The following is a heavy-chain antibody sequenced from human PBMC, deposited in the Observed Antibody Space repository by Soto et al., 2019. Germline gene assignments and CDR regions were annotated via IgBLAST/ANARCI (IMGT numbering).Heavy chain of an antibody. CDR3: ARYDFVAYYFDL. V-gene: IGHV4-59*01. CDR1: GPSITSYY. Sequence: SETLSLTCSVSGPSITSYYWSWIRRPPGKGLECIGYMIYRGPANYNPSLKSRVTISVDTSKNQFSLNLSSVSTADTAMYFCARYDFVAYYFDLWGPGTLVTVSS. J-gene: IGHJ4*02. D-gene: IGHD3-3*01. CDR2: MIYRGPA.